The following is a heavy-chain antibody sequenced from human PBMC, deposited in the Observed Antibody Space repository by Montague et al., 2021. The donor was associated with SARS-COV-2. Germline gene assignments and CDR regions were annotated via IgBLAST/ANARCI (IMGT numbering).Heavy chain of an antibody. CDR1: GASISSTNYY. V-gene: IGHV4-61*02. Sequence: TLSLTCTVSGASISSTNYYWSWIRQPAGKGLEWIGRIYSSGVTNYNPSLKSRVSISIDTSKNEFSLKLSSVTAADTAVYYCARIINDFDSDGPPSLFDHWGQGIRVTASS. D-gene: IGHD3-22*01. J-gene: IGHJ4*02. CDR2: IYSSGVT. CDR3: ARIINDFDSDGPPSLFDH.